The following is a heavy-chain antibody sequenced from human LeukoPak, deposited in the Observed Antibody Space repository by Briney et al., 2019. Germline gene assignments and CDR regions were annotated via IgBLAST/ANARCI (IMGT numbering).Heavy chain of an antibody. CDR3: VPSANYYYFDY. J-gene: IGHJ4*02. V-gene: IGHV1-2*02. CDR2: VNPKSGGT. Sequence: ASVKVSCKASGYTFTGYYMHWVRQAPGLGFEWMGWVNPKSGGTSYPQKFQGRLTMTRDTSISTAYMELSRLRSDDTAVCYCVPSANYYYFDYWGQGTLVTVSS. D-gene: IGHD4/OR15-4a*01. CDR1: GYTFTGYY.